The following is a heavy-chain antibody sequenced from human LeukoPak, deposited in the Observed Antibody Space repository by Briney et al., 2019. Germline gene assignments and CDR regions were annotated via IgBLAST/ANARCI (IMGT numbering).Heavy chain of an antibody. CDR2: IWYDGSNK. D-gene: IGHD5-24*01. CDR1: GFTFSSYG. J-gene: IGHJ4*02. V-gene: IGHV3-33*06. CDR3: AKESDGYTHFDY. Sequence: GGSLRLSCAASGFTFSSYGMHWVRQAPGKGLEGVAVIWYDGSNKYNADSVKGRFTISRDNSKNTLYLQMNSLRAEDTAVYYCAKESDGYTHFDYWGQGTLVTASS.